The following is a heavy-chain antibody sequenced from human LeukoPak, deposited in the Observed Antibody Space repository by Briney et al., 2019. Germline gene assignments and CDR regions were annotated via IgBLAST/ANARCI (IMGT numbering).Heavy chain of an antibody. Sequence: GGSLRLSCAASGFTFSSYEMNWVRQAPGKGLEWVSYISSSGSTIYYADSVKGRFTISRVNAKNSLYPQMNSLRAEDTAVYYCAELGITMIGGVWGKGTTVTVSS. D-gene: IGHD3-10*02. V-gene: IGHV3-48*03. CDR2: ISSSGSTI. CDR3: AELGITMIGGV. J-gene: IGHJ6*04. CDR1: GFTFSSYE.